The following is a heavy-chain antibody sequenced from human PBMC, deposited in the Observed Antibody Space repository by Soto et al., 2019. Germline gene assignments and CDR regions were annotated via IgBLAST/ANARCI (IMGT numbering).Heavy chain of an antibody. V-gene: IGHV4-34*01. D-gene: IGHD6-6*01. CDR1: GGSFSGYY. J-gene: IGHJ5*02. CDR2: INHSGST. Sequence: PSETLSLTCAVYGGSFSGYYWSWIRQPPGKGLEWIGEINHSGSTNYNPSLKSRVTISVDTSKNQFSLKLSSVTAADTAVYYCARGDSSSLFSEREGRLDPWGQGTLVTVSS. CDR3: ARGDSSSLFSEREGRLDP.